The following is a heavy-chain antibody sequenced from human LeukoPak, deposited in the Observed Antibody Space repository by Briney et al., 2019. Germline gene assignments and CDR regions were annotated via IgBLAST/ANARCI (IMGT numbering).Heavy chain of an antibody. J-gene: IGHJ4*02. D-gene: IGHD2-2*01. Sequence: PGGSLRLSCAASGFTFSSYAMSWVRQAPGKGLEWVSAISGSGGSTYYADSVKGRFTISRDNAKNSLYLQMNSLRAEDTAVYYCARGNQLLFDYWGQGTLVTVSS. CDR1: GFTFSSYA. CDR3: ARGNQLLFDY. CDR2: ISGSGGST. V-gene: IGHV3-23*01.